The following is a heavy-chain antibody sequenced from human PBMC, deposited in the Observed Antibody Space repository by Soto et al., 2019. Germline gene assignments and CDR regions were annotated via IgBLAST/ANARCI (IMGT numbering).Heavy chain of an antibody. CDR1: GGTFSSSV. CDR3: ARENYYYYGMDV. CDR2: IIPIFGTA. V-gene: IGHV1-69*01. Sequence: QVQLVQSGAEVKKPGSSVKVSCKASGGTFSSSVITWVRQAPGQGLEWMGGIIPIFGTANYAQKFQGRVTITADESTSTAYMELSSLRSEDTAVYYCARENYYYYGMDVWGQGTTVTVSS. J-gene: IGHJ6*02.